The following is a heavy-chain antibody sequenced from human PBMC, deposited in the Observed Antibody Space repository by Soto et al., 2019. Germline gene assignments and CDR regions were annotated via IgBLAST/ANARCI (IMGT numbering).Heavy chain of an antibody. CDR3: ARLWFGELLGDAFDI. CDR2: IYDGGTT. Sequence: SETLSLTCTVSGGSISSAAYCWSWIRQSPDKGLEWIGHIYDGGTTYSSPSLKGRVTISADTSETQFSLKLSSVTAADTAVYYCARLWFGELLGDAFDIWGQGTMVTVSS. CDR1: GGSISSAAYC. V-gene: IGHV4-30-4*02. J-gene: IGHJ3*02. D-gene: IGHD3-10*01.